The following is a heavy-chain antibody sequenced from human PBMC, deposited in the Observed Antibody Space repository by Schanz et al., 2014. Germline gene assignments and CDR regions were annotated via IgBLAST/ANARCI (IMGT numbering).Heavy chain of an antibody. CDR2: IYSGVST. CDR1: GFIVSSTY. J-gene: IGHJ4*02. CDR3: AKEKEEVAADGSFFDY. V-gene: IGHV3-66*01. D-gene: IGHD6-13*01. Sequence: EVQLVESGGGLVKPGGSLRLSCAASGFIVSSTYMTWVRQAPGKGLEWVSIIYSGVSTYYADSVKGRFTISRDNSKNTVNLQMNSLRAEDTAVYYCAKEKEEVAADGSFFDYWGQGTLVTVSS.